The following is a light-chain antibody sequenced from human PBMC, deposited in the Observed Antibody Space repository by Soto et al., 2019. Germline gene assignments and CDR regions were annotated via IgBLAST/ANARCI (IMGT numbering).Light chain of an antibody. CDR3: QQRSNGLT. CDR1: QSVSSY. V-gene: IGKV3-11*01. CDR2: DAS. Sequence: EIVLTQSPATLSLSPGERATLSCRASQSVSSYLAWYQQKPGQAPRLLIYDASNRATGIPARFSGSGSGTDFTLTISSLDPEDFAVYYCQQRSNGLTFGPGTKVDIK. J-gene: IGKJ3*01.